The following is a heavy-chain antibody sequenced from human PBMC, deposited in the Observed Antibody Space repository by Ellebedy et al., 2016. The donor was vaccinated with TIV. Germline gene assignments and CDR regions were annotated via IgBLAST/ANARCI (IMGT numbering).Heavy chain of an antibody. Sequence: GGSLRLXXAVSGFTFSAYSMHWVRQAPGKGLEWVALILYDGSDKYYADSVKGRFTISRDNSKNTLYLQMNSLRDEDTAVYYCARDLWQQLVLDYWGQGTLVTVSS. CDR3: ARDLWQQLVLDY. J-gene: IGHJ4*02. D-gene: IGHD6-13*01. CDR2: ILYDGSDK. V-gene: IGHV3-33*01. CDR1: GFTFSAYS.